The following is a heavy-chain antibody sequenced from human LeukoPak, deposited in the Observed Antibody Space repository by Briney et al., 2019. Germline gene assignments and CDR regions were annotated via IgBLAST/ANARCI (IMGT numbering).Heavy chain of an antibody. J-gene: IGHJ4*02. V-gene: IGHV3-30*02. CDR2: MSYDGSNQ. Sequence: GGSLRLSCAASGFTFRDYGMHWVRQAPGKGLEWVAFMSYDGSNQYYADSVKGRFTISRDISKNTLYLQMNSLRAADTALYYCAKDNPAVAHWGQGTLVTVSS. CDR1: GFTFRDYG. CDR3: AKDNPAVAH.